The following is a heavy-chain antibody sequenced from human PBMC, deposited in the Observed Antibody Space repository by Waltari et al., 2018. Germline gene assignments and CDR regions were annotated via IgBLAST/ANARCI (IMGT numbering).Heavy chain of an antibody. CDR1: GYSISSGYY. D-gene: IGHD6-19*01. Sequence: QVQLQESGPGLVKPSETLSLTCAVSGYSISSGYYRGWIRQPPGKGREWVGSIYHSGSTYYNPSLKSRVTISVDTSKNQFSLKLSSVTAADTAVYYCARHIAVAVFAFDIWGQGTMVTVSS. CDR3: ARHIAVAVFAFDI. V-gene: IGHV4-38-2*01. CDR2: IYHSGST. J-gene: IGHJ3*02.